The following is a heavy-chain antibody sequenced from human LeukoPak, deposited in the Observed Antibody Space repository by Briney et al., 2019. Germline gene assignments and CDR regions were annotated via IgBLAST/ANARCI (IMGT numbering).Heavy chain of an antibody. J-gene: IGHJ6*02. CDR2: IKSKTDGGTT. Sequence: GGSLRLSCAASGFTFSNAWMNWARQAPGKGLEWVGRIKSKTDGGTTDYAAPVKGRFTISRDDSKNTLYLQMNSLKTEDTAVYYCTGVVSGYDYDYYYGMDVWGQGTTVTVSS. V-gene: IGHV3-15*01. CDR1: GFTFSNAW. D-gene: IGHD5-12*01. CDR3: TGVVSGYDYDYYYGMDV.